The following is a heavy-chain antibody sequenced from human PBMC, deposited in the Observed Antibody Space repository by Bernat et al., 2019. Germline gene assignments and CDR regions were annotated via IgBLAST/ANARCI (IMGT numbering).Heavy chain of an antibody. J-gene: IGHJ4*02. CDR1: GNSFTSYW. Sequence: EVQLVQSGAEVKKPGESLEISCKCSGNSFTSYWIAWVRQMPGKGLEWMGIIYAGDSDTRYSPSFQGQVTISADKSISTAYLQWNSLKASDTAVYYCARRRTSDWDFDYWGQGTLVTVSS. CDR3: ARRRTSDWDFDY. V-gene: IGHV5-51*01. CDR2: IYAGDSDT. D-gene: IGHD6-19*01.